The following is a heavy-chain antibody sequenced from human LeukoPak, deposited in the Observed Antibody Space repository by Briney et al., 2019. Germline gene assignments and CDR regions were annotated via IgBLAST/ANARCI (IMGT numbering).Heavy chain of an antibody. D-gene: IGHD6-13*01. CDR2: IYYSGST. CDR1: GRSVSSGSYY. Sequence: SETLSLTCTVSGRSVSSGSYYWSWIRQPPGKGLEWIGYIYYSGSTNYNPSLKSRVTISVDTSKNQSSLKLSSVTAADTAVYYCAREQAAGGLDYWGQGTLVTVSS. CDR3: AREQAAGGLDY. J-gene: IGHJ4*02. V-gene: IGHV4-61*01.